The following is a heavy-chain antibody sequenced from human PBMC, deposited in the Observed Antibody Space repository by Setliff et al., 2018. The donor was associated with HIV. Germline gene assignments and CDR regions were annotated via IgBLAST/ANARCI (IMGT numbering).Heavy chain of an antibody. V-gene: IGHV4-31*03. D-gene: IGHD6-6*01. CDR3: ARLRVSSSSQTFDH. CDR1: GDSISSGGYY. Sequence: NPSETLSLTCTVSGDSISSGGYYWSWIRQSPGKGLEWIGYIYYSGSSYYNPSLQSRITMSVETSMNQFSLRLTSVTAADTDVYSCARLRVSSSSQTFDHWGQGILVTVSS. J-gene: IGHJ4*02. CDR2: IYYSGSS.